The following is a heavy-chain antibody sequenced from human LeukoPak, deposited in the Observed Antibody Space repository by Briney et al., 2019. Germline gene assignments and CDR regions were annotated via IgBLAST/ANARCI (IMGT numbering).Heavy chain of an antibody. V-gene: IGHV4-59*01. CDR3: ARVEYSSSSRYYYYYMDV. J-gene: IGHJ6*03. Sequence: SETLSPTCTVSGGSISSYYWSWIRQPPGKGLEWIGHIYYSGSTNYNPSLKSRVTISVDTSKNQFSLKLSSVTAADTAVYYCARVEYSSSSRYYYYYMDVWGKGTTVTVSS. D-gene: IGHD6-6*01. CDR1: GGSISSYY. CDR2: IYYSGST.